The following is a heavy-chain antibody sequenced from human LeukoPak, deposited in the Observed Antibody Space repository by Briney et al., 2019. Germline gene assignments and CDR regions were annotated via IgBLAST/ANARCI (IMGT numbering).Heavy chain of an antibody. Sequence: GGSLRLSCAASGFTFSTYTIHWVRHVPGKGLMWVSRINNDGRSTTYADSVKGRFTISRDNSKNTLYLQMNSLRAEDTAMYYCAKDSAYYYDSSGYYYDWGQGTLVTVSS. V-gene: IGHV3-74*03. D-gene: IGHD3-22*01. J-gene: IGHJ4*02. CDR3: AKDSAYYYDSSGYYYD. CDR1: GFTFSTYT. CDR2: INNDGRST.